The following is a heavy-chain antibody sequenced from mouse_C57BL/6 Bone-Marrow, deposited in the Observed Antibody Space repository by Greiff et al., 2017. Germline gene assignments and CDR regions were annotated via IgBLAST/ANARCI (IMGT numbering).Heavy chain of an antibody. CDR1: GYTFTSYG. D-gene: IGHD2-4*01. Sequence: QVQLQQSGAELARPGASVKLSCKASGYTFTSYGISWVKQRTGQGLEWIGEIYPRSGNTNYNEKFKGKATLTADKSSSTAYMELRSLTSEDSAVYDCAVSSYYDSDFAYWGQGTLVTVSA. CDR2: IYPRSGNT. V-gene: IGHV1-81*01. J-gene: IGHJ3*01. CDR3: AVSSYYDSDFAY.